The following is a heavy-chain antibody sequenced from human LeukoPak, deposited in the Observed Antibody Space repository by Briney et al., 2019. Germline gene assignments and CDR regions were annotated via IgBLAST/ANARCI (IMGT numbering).Heavy chain of an antibody. CDR2: IDPSNSYA. V-gene: IGHV5-10-1*01. Sequence: KSGESLKISCKVSGNTFTSDWISWVRQMPGKGLEWMGKIDPSNSYATYSPSFHGHVTFSVDKSINTAYLQWSSLKASDTAMYYCARLLSYDILTNYYHFDYWGQGSLVTVSS. D-gene: IGHD3-9*01. CDR3: ARLLSYDILTNYYHFDY. J-gene: IGHJ4*02. CDR1: GNTFTSDW.